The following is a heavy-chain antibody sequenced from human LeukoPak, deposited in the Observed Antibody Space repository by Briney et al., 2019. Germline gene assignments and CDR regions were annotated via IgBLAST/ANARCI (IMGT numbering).Heavy chain of an antibody. V-gene: IGHV4-38-2*01. D-gene: IGHD3-16*01. J-gene: IGHJ4*02. CDR2: IYYSWGM. Sequence: SETLSLTCAVSGSSITSDYFWGWIRQPPGKGLEWIATIYYSWGMYFNPSLKSRVTISLDASKNQFSLKMTSLTAADTAIYYCARNVTGGFFDYWGQGILVTVSS. CDR1: GSSITSDYF. CDR3: ARNVTGGFFDY.